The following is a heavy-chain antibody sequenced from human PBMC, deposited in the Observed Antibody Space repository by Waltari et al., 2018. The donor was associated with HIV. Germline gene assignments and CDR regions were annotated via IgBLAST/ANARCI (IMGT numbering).Heavy chain of an antibody. Sequence: QVQLQESGPGLVKPSETLSLTCTVSGGSISGYYWSWIRQPAGKGLEWIGQIYISGSTNDNPALKSRVTMSLDASKTLFSLKMRSVTAADTAVYYCARENILLLFGESYYNYYGMDVWGQGTTVTVSS. J-gene: IGHJ6*02. D-gene: IGHD3-10*01. V-gene: IGHV4-4*07. CDR3: ARENILLLFGESYYNYYGMDV. CDR2: IYISGST. CDR1: GGSISGYY.